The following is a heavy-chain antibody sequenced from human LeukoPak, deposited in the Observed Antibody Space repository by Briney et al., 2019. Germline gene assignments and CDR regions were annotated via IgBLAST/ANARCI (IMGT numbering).Heavy chain of an antibody. CDR3: ARDDWLQLLYFDY. CDR2: IWYDGSNK. Sequence: GRSLRLSCAASGVTFSSYGMHWVRQAPGQGLEWVAAIWYDGSNKYYADSVKGRFTISRDNSKNTLYLQMKSLRAEDTAVYYCARDDWLQLLYFDYWGQGTLVTVSS. V-gene: IGHV3-33*01. CDR1: GVTFSSYG. D-gene: IGHD5-24*01. J-gene: IGHJ4*02.